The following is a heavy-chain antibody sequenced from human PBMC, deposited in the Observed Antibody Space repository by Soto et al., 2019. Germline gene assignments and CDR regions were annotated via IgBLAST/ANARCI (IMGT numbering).Heavy chain of an antibody. CDR1: GFTFSSYW. D-gene: IGHD2-2*01. CDR3: ARTLRYCSSTSCYAGSPFFDY. J-gene: IGHJ4*02. Sequence: GGSLRLSCAASGFTFSSYWMSWVRQAPGKGLEWVANIKQDGSEKYYVDSVKGRFTISRDNAKNSLYLQMNSLRAEDTAVYYCARTLRYCSSTSCYAGSPFFDYWGQGTLVTVSS. CDR2: IKQDGSEK. V-gene: IGHV3-7*01.